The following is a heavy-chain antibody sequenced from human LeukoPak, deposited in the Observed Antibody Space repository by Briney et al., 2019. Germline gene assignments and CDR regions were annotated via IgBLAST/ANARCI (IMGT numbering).Heavy chain of an antibody. CDR3: VKGRISEDGLDF. Sequence: GSLRLSCAASGFTFSSYAMSWVRQAPGKGLEWVSAISGSGGSTYYADSVKGRFTISRDNSKNMLYLQMNSLRAEDTAVYYCVKGRISEDGLDFWGQGTLVTVSS. CDR1: GFTFSSYA. J-gene: IGHJ4*02. CDR2: ISGSGGST. V-gene: IGHV3-23*01. D-gene: IGHD6-13*01.